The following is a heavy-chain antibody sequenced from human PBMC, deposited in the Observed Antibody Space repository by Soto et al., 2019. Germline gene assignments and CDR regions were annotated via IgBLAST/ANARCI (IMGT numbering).Heavy chain of an antibody. J-gene: IGHJ4*02. CDR3: ARDKITGLFDY. CDR2: IYYSGST. D-gene: IGHD2-8*02. CDR1: GGSVSSGSYY. V-gene: IGHV4-61*01. Sequence: SETLSLTCTVSGGSVSSGSYYWSWIRQPPGKGLECVGYIYYSGSTNYNPSLKSRVTISVDTSKNQFSLKLTSVTAADTAVYYCARDKITGLFDYWGQGTLVTVSS.